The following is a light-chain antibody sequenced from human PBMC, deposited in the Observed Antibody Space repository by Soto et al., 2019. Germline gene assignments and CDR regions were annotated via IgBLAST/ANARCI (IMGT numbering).Light chain of an antibody. CDR1: QSIDSW. CDR3: QQYKTYMYN. V-gene: IGKV1-5*03. Sequence: DIQMTQSPSTLSASVGDRVIITCRASQSIDSWLAWYQQKPGKAPKLLIYRASSLESGVPSRFSGSGSVTEFTLTISSLQPDDFATDYCQQYKTYMYNFAQGTKLESK. J-gene: IGKJ2*01. CDR2: RAS.